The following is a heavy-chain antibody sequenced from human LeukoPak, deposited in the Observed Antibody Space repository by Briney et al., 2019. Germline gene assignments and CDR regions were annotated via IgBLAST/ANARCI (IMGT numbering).Heavy chain of an antibody. CDR1: GLIVSDYE. V-gene: IGHV3-48*03. CDR2: ISSSGSTI. CDR3: VRGGGRGDYNERYYFDY. J-gene: IGHJ4*02. Sequence: QPGGSLRLSCAASGLIVSDYEMGWVRQAPGKGLEWISYISSSGSTIFYSDSVKGRFTISRDNAKSSLHLQMNSLRAEDTAVYYCVRGGGRGDYNERYYFDYWGQGTLVTVSS. D-gene: IGHD3-22*01.